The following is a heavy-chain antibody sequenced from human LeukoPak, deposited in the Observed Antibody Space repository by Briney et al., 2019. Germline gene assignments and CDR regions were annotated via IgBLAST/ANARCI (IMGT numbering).Heavy chain of an antibody. CDR3: ARGQTHHGYFDWFVERRHGYYYYYMDV. V-gene: IGHV1-2*02. J-gene: IGHJ6*03. D-gene: IGHD3-9*01. Sequence: ASVKVSCKASGYTFTGYYMHWVRQAPGQGLEWMGWINPNSGGTNYAQKFQGRVTMTRGTSISTAYMELSRLRSDDTAVYYCARGQTHHGYFDWFVERRHGYYYYYMDVWGKGTTVTVSS. CDR1: GYTFTGYY. CDR2: INPNSGGT.